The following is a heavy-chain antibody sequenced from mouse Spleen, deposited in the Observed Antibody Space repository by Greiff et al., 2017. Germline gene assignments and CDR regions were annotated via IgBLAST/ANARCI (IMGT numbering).Heavy chain of an antibody. CDR3: ARVSSYWYFDV. D-gene: IGHD3-1*01. CDR2: ILPGSGST. CDR1: GYTFSSYW. J-gene: IGHJ1*01. V-gene: IGHV1-9*01. Sequence: VQLQQSGAELMKPGASVKISCKATGYTFSSYWIEWVKQRPGHGLEWIGEILPGSGSTNYNEKFKGKATFTADTSSNTAYMQLSSLTSEDSAVYYCARVSSYWYFDVWGAGTTVTVSS.